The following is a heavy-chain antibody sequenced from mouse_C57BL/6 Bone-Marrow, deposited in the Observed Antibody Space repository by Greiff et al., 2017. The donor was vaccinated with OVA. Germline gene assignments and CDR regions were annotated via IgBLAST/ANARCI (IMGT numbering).Heavy chain of an antibody. Sequence: EVKLMESVAELVRPGASVKLSCTASGFNIKNTYMHWVKQRPEQGLEWIGRIAPANDNTKYAPKFQGKATMTADTSSNTAYLQLSSLSSEDTAVYCCARGNFGSSFYAMDYWGQGTSVTVSS. D-gene: IGHD1-1*01. CDR1: GFNIKNTY. CDR3: ARGNFGSSFYAMDY. J-gene: IGHJ4*01. V-gene: IGHV14-3*01. CDR2: IAPANDNT.